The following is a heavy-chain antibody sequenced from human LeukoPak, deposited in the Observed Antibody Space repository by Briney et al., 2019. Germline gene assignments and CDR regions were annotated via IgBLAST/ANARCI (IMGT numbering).Heavy chain of an antibody. D-gene: IGHD3-9*01. Sequence: PSGTLSLTCAVSGGSISSSNWWSWVRQPPGKGLEWIGEIYHSGSTNYNPSLKSRVAISVDKSKNQFSLKLSFVTAADTAVYYCARRGNYDILTGYPAQGYFDYWGQGTLVTVSS. V-gene: IGHV4-4*02. J-gene: IGHJ4*02. CDR2: IYHSGST. CDR1: GGSISSSNW. CDR3: ARRGNYDILTGYPAQGYFDY.